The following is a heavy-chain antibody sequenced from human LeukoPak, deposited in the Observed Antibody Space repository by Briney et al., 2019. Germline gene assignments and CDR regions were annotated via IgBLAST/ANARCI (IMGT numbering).Heavy chain of an antibody. Sequence: ASVKVSCTASGYTFTNYYIHWVRQAPGQGLEWMGIVNPITGKTGSSPRFQGRVTITRDTSASTAYMELSSLRSEDTAVYYCASHTLRFLEWLPPPDYYYYYGMDVWGQGTTVTVSS. CDR1: GYTFTNYY. V-gene: IGHV1-46*01. CDR3: ASHTLRFLEWLPPPDYYYYYGMDV. CDR2: VNPITGKT. D-gene: IGHD3-3*01. J-gene: IGHJ6*02.